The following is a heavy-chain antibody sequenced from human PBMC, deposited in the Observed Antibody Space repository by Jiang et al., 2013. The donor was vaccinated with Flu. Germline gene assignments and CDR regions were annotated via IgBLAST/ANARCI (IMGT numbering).Heavy chain of an antibody. CDR2: IYYNANT. V-gene: IGHV4-59*12. Sequence: KPSETLSLTCTVSGGSISNYYWSWIRQSPGKGLEWIGYIYYNANTYYSPSLKSRLTISMDTSKNQCSLKLRSVTAADTAVYYCATKLRFRPFDPWGQGTLVTVSS. CDR1: GGSISNYY. J-gene: IGHJ5*02. D-gene: IGHD3-3*01. CDR3: ATKLRFRPFDP.